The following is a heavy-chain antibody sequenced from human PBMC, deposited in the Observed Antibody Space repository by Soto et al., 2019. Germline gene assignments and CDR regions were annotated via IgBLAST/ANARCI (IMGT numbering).Heavy chain of an antibody. CDR1: GFTFSSYS. V-gene: IGHV3-23*01. CDR2: ISAGGRFT. Sequence: GGSLRLSCAASGFTFSSYSMNWVRQAPGKGLEWVSGISAGGRFTYYTDAVRGRFTFSRDASKNTLYLHMRSLRAEDTALYFCVKSGPTNYFDNWGQGTLVTVSS. CDR3: VKSGPTNYFDN. D-gene: IGHD1-26*01. J-gene: IGHJ4*02.